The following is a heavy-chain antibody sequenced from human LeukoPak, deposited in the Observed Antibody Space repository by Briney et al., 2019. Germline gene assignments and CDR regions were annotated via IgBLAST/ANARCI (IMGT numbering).Heavy chain of an antibody. CDR3: ARDPLGYFDPPGGAGFDY. D-gene: IGHD3-9*01. Sequence: SETLSLTCTVSGGSVSSGSYYWSWIRQPPGKGLEWIGYIYYSGSTNYNPPLKSRVTISVDTSKNQFSLKLSSVTAADTAVYYCARDPLGYFDPPGGAGFDYWGQGTLVTVSS. V-gene: IGHV4-61*01. J-gene: IGHJ4*02. CDR1: GGSVSSGSYY. CDR2: IYYSGST.